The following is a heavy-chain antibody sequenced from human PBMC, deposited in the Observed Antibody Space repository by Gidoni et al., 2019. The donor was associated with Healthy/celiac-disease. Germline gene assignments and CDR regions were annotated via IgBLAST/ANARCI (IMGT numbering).Heavy chain of an antibody. CDR2: IKQDGSEK. D-gene: IGHD3-3*01. CDR3: ARMQHGPSDYYDFWSGYYYYYYMDV. J-gene: IGHJ6*03. CDR1: GFTFSSYW. V-gene: IGHV3-7*01. Sequence: ASGFTFSSYWMSWVRQAPGKGLEWVANIKQDGSEKYYVDSVKGRFTISRDNAKNSLYLQMNSLRAEDTAVYYCARMQHGPSDYYDFWSGYYYYYYMDVWGKGTTVTVSS.